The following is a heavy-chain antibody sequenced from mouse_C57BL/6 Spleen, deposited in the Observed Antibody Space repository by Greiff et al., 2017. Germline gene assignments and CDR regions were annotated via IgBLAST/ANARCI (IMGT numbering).Heavy chain of an antibody. CDR2: IYPGDGDT. D-gene: IGHD2-2*01. V-gene: IGHV1-80*01. Sequence: VQVVESGAELVKPGASVKISCKASGYAFSSYWMNWVKQRPGKGLEWIGQIYPGDGDTNYNGKFKGKATLTADKSSSTAYMQLSSLTSEDSAVYFCARDYYGYGVPFAYWGQGTLVTVSA. J-gene: IGHJ3*01. CDR1: GYAFSSYW. CDR3: ARDYYGYGVPFAY.